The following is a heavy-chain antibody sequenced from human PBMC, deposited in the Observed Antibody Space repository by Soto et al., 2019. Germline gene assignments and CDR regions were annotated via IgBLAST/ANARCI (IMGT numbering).Heavy chain of an antibody. CDR3: ARDRAYSRFDY. D-gene: IGHD4-4*01. Sequence: EVQLVESGGGLVQPGGSLRLSCAVSGFSFSSAWMTWIRQAPGKGLERGAIMNEDGSERYYVYSVKGRFTISRDNAKNALFLQMNSLRVEDTSVYFCARDRAYSRFDYWGQGSLVTVSS. CDR1: GFSFSSAW. J-gene: IGHJ4*02. V-gene: IGHV3-7*03. CDR2: MNEDGSER.